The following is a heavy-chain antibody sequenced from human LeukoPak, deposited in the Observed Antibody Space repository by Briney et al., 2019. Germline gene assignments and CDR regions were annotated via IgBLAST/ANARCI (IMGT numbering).Heavy chain of an antibody. D-gene: IGHD1-26*01. CDR2: IKQDGSEK. Sequence: GGSLRLSCAASGFTFSSYWMSWVRQAPGKGLEWVANIKQDGSEKYYVDSVKGRFTISRDNAKNSLYLQMNSLRAEDTAVYYCARDPYSGSYVYYFDYWGQGTLVTVSS. V-gene: IGHV3-7*01. J-gene: IGHJ4*02. CDR1: GFTFSSYW. CDR3: ARDPYSGSYVYYFDY.